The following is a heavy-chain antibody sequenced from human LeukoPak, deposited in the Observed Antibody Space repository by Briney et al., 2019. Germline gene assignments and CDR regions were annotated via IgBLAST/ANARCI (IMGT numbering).Heavy chain of an antibody. J-gene: IGHJ4*02. D-gene: IGHD2-8*01. CDR3: AKEYAAFDY. Sequence: GGSLRLSCAASGFNFNNAWMSWVRQAPGQGLEWVSAISGSGGSTYYADSVKGRFTISRDNSKNTLYLQMNSLRAEDTAVYYCAKEYAAFDYWGQGTLVTVSS. CDR2: ISGSGGST. V-gene: IGHV3-23*01. CDR1: GFNFNNAW.